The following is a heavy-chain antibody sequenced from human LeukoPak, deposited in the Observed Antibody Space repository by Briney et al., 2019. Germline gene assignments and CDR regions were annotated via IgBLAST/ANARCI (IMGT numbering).Heavy chain of an antibody. CDR2: IYSDGST. J-gene: IGHJ4*02. V-gene: IGHV3-53*01. CDR1: EFTVSSNY. Sequence: GGSLRLSCAASEFTVSSNYMSWVRQAPGKGLEWVSVIYSDGSTYYADSVKGRFTISTANSKNTLYLQMNSLRAEDTAVYYCARDKAWGQGTLVTVSS. CDR3: ARDKA.